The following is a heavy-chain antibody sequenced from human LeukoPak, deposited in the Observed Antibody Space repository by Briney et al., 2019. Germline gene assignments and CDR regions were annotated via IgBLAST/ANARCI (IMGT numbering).Heavy chain of an antibody. D-gene: IGHD3-10*01. CDR1: GFTFSSYA. CDR3: ANMVRGVIMNY. V-gene: IGHV3-23*01. Sequence: GGSLTLSCAVSGFTFSSYAMSWVRQAPGKGPEWVAAISGSGDSTYYADPVKGRFTISRDNAKNTLYQQMNSLRAEDTAVYYCANMVRGVIMNYWGQGTLVTVSS. J-gene: IGHJ4*02. CDR2: ISGSGDST.